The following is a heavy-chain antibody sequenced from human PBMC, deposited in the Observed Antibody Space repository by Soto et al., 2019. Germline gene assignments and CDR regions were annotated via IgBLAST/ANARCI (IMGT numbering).Heavy chain of an antibody. Sequence: VQLVESGGCLVKPGGSLRLSCATSGFTFGSYTMNWVRQAPGKGLEWVSCISSASSYIYYADSVQGRFTISRDNSEKSLYLHMNSLRAEDTAVYYCARRSGYAYGSLDHWGQGVLVTVSS. CDR1: GFTFGSYT. V-gene: IGHV3-21*02. CDR2: ISSASSYI. CDR3: ARRSGYAYGSLDH. D-gene: IGHD5-18*01. J-gene: IGHJ4*02.